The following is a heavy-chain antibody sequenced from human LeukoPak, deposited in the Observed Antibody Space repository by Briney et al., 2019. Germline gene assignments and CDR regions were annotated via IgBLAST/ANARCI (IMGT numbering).Heavy chain of an antibody. CDR3: ASGGNPYYFDY. CDR1: GGTFSSYA. J-gene: IGHJ4*02. CDR2: IIPIFGTA. Sequence: SVKVSCKASGGTFSSYAISWVRQAPGQGLEWMGRIIPIFGTANYAQKFQGRVTITTDESTGTAYMELSSLRSEDTAVYYCASGGNPYYFDYWGQGTLVTVSS. D-gene: IGHD4-23*01. V-gene: IGHV1-69*05.